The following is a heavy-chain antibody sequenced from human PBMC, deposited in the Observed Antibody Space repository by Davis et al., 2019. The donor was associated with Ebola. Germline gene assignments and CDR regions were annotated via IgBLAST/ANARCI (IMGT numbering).Heavy chain of an antibody. CDR2: INAGNGNT. CDR3: ARLHGPYYYYGMDV. J-gene: IGHJ6*02. Sequence: AASVKVSCKASGYTFTSYGISWVRQAPGQGLEWMGWINAGNGNTKYSQKFQGRVTITRDTSASTAYMELSSLRSDDTAVYYCARLHGPYYYYGMDVWGQGTTVTVSS. CDR1: GYTFTSYG. V-gene: IGHV1-18*01.